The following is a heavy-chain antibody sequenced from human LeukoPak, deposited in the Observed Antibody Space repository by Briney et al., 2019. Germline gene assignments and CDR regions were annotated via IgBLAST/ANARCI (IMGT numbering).Heavy chain of an antibody. V-gene: IGHV3-23*01. CDR2: ISGSGSSP. CDR1: GLTLSSYV. D-gene: IGHD3-10*01. CDR3: AKEDMVRGVPFAY. J-gene: IGHJ4*02. Sequence: GGSLRLSCAASGLTLSSYVMSWVRQAPGKGLEWLSAISGSGSSPYYADSVKGRFTISRDNSKNTLYLQMNSLRAEDTAVYYCAKEDMVRGVPFAYWGQGILVTVSS.